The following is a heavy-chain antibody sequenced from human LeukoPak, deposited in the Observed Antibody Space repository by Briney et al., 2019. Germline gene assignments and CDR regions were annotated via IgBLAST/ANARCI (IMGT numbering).Heavy chain of an antibody. D-gene: IGHD6-13*01. CDR2: ISYDGSNK. CDR3: ARDKAAAGTGYFDY. V-gene: IGHV3-30-3*01. CDR1: GFTFSSYA. J-gene: IGHJ4*02. Sequence: PGRSLRLSCAASGFTFSSYAMHWVRQAPGKGLEWVAVISYDGSNKYYADSVKGRFTISRDNSKNTLYLQMNSLRAEDTAVYYCARDKAAAGTGYFDYWGQGTLVTVSS.